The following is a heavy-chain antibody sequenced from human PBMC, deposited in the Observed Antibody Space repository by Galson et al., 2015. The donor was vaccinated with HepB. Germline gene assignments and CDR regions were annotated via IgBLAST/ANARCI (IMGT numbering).Heavy chain of an antibody. CDR3: VKRGSEAGGHFKGFEY. J-gene: IGHJ4*02. V-gene: IGHV3-23*01. CDR2: ISASGDST. CDR1: GFPFNNYG. Sequence: SLRLSCAASGFPFNNYGINWVRQAPEKGLEWVSGISASGDSTAYADSVKGRFTISRDNSENMVHLQMNSLRAEDTAVYYCVKRGSEAGGHFKGFEYWGQGTPVTVSS. D-gene: IGHD2-21*02.